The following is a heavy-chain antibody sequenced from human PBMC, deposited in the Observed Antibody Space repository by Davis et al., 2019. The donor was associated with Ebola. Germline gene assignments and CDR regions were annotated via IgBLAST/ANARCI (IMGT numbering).Heavy chain of an antibody. Sequence: PGGSLRLSCAASGFTFSDYYMSWIRQAPGKGLEWVSYISSSSSYTNYADSVKGRFTISRDNAKNSLYLQMNSLRAEDTAVYYCAKGLSYQLPDYWGQGTLVTVSS. D-gene: IGHD2-2*01. CDR3: AKGLSYQLPDY. V-gene: IGHV3-11*06. CDR1: GFTFSDYY. CDR2: ISSSSSYT. J-gene: IGHJ4*02.